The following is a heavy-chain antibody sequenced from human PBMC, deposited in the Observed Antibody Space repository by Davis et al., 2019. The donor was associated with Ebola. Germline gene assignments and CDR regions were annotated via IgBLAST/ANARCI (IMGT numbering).Heavy chain of an antibody. V-gene: IGHV4-59*01. CDR3: ARGVENFYYYMDV. Sequence: PSETLSLTCTVSGASISGYSWNWIRQSPVKGMGFIGFVYNTGSPSYNPSLRGRVTISVARSRSHFSLSLRSMSAADTAIYYCARGVENFYYYMDVWGKGTTVTVSS. CDR2: VYNTGSP. J-gene: IGHJ6*03. CDR1: GASISGYS.